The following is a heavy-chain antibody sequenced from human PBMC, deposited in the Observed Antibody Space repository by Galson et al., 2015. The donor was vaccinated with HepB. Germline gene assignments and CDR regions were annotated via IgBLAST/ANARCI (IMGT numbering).Heavy chain of an antibody. CDR3: ARAGGVYDFWSGYYLDI. CDR2: IIPILGIA. CDR1: GGTFSSYT. V-gene: IGHV1-69*02. J-gene: IGHJ3*02. D-gene: IGHD3-3*01. Sequence: SVKVSCKASGGTFSSYTISWVRQAPGQGLEWMGRIIPILGIANYAQKFQGRVTITADKSTSTAYMELSSLRSEDTAAYYCARAGGVYDFWSGYYLDIWGQGTMVTVSS.